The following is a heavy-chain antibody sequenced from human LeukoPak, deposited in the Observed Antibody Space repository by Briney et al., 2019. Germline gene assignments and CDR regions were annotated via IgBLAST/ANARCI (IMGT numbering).Heavy chain of an antibody. V-gene: IGHV3-21*01. Sequence: SLRLSCAASGFTFDDYAMHWVRQAPGKGLEWVSSISSSSSYIYYADSVKGRFTISRDNAKNSLYLQMNSLRAEDTAVYYCARDYYCGSGSYFDYWGQGTLVTVSS. D-gene: IGHD3-10*01. J-gene: IGHJ4*02. CDR1: GFTFDDYA. CDR3: ARDYYCGSGSYFDY. CDR2: ISSSSSYI.